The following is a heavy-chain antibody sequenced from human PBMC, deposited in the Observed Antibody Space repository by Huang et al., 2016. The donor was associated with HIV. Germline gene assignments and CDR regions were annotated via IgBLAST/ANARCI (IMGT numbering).Heavy chain of an antibody. Sequence: QVQLQQWGAGLLKPSETLSLTCAVYGGSFSGYYWSWIRQSPGKGLDWIGESNHSGSTSYNPALKSRLTIAVDTSKNRFSLKLSSVTAADTAVYYCARERMMSWLDDHDAFDIWGQGTMVTVSS. CDR2: SNHSGST. CDR1: GGSFSGYY. J-gene: IGHJ3*02. V-gene: IGHV4-34*01. CDR3: ARERMMSWLDDHDAFDI. D-gene: IGHD1-1*01.